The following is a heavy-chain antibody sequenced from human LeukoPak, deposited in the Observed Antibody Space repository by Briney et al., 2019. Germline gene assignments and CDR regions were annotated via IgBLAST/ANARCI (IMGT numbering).Heavy chain of an antibody. J-gene: IGHJ5*02. D-gene: IGHD3-16*02. CDR1: GYTFTSYY. V-gene: IGHV1-46*01. CDR2: INPSGGST. Sequence: ASVKVSCKASGYTFTSYYMHWVRQAPGQGLEWMGIINPSGGSTSYAQKFQGRVTKTRDTSTSTVYMELSSLRSEDTAVYYCARGRYDYVWGSYRYDWWFDPWGQGTLVTVSS. CDR3: ARGRYDYVWGSYRYDWWFDP.